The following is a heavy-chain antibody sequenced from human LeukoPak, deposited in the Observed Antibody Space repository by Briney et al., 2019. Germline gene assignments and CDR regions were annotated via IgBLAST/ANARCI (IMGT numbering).Heavy chain of an antibody. D-gene: IGHD3-22*01. CDR3: ASELADYYDSSGPPAAFDI. Sequence: GGSLRLSCAASGFTFSSYAMSWVRQAPGKGLEWVSAISGSGGSTYYADSVKGRFTISRDNSKNTLYLQMGSLRAEDMAVYYCASELADYYDSSGPPAAFDIWGQGTMVTVSS. CDR2: ISGSGGST. V-gene: IGHV3-23*01. CDR1: GFTFSSYA. J-gene: IGHJ3*02.